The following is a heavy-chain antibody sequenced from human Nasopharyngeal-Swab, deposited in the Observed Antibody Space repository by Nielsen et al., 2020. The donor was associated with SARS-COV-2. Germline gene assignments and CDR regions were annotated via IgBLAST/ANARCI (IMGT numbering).Heavy chain of an antibody. D-gene: IGHD3-10*01. Sequence: WIRQPPGKGLEWIGEINHSGSTNYNPSLKSRVTISVDTSKNQFSLKLSSVTAADTAVYYCARGGITMVRGVTARAQPHCYYYMDVWGKGTTVTVSS. CDR2: INHSGST. J-gene: IGHJ6*03. CDR3: ARGGITMVRGVTARAQPHCYYYMDV. V-gene: IGHV4-34*01.